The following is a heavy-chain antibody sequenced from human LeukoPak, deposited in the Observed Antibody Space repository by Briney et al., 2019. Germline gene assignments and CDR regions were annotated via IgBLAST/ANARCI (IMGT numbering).Heavy chain of an antibody. CDR2: IYDSGST. Sequence: KPSETLSLTCTVSGGSISSHYWSRIRQPPGKGLEWIGYIYDSGSTNYNPSLKSRVTISVDTSKNQFSLNLSSVTAADTAVYYCARVPAQLGIYFDYWGQGTLVTVSS. D-gene: IGHD7-27*01. CDR3: ARVPAQLGIYFDY. J-gene: IGHJ4*02. CDR1: GGSISSHY. V-gene: IGHV4-59*11.